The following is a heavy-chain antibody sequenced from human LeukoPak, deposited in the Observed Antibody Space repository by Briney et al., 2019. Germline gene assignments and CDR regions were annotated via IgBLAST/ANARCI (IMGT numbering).Heavy chain of an antibody. J-gene: IGHJ3*02. CDR1: GFTFSSHT. V-gene: IGHV3-23*01. D-gene: IGHD6-25*01. Sequence: GGSLRLSCAASGFTFSSHTMNWVRQAPGKGLEWVSAISGSGVGTYYADSVKGRFTISRDNSKNTLYLQMNSLRAEDTAVYYCARARSGYAFDIWGQGTMVTVSS. CDR3: ARARSGYAFDI. CDR2: ISGSGVGT.